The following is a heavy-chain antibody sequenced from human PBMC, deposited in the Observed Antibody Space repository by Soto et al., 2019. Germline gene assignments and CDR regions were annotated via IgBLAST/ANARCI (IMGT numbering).Heavy chain of an antibody. J-gene: IGHJ1*01. V-gene: IGHV3-23*01. CDR2: ISGSGGST. Sequence: GGSLRLSCAASGFTFSSYAMSWVRQAPGKGLEWVSAISGSGGSTYYADSGKGRFTISRDNSKNTRYLQMNSLRAEDTAVYYCAKDSDYYDSSGYYYSAEYFQHWGQGTLVTVSS. D-gene: IGHD3-22*01. CDR1: GFTFSSYA. CDR3: AKDSDYYDSSGYYYSAEYFQH.